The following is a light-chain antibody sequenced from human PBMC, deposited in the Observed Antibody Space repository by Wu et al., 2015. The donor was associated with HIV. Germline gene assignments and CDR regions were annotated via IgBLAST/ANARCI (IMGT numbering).Light chain of an antibody. J-gene: IGKJ1*01. V-gene: IGKV1-6*01. Sequence: AIQMTQSPSSLSASVGDRVTITCRASQGIKNDLVWYQQKPGKAPELLIYAASNLLTGVPSRFSGSGSGTDFTLTISRMQPEDFATYYCLQHYDYPRTFGQGTKVEIK. CDR2: AAS. CDR1: QGIKND. CDR3: LQHYDYPRT.